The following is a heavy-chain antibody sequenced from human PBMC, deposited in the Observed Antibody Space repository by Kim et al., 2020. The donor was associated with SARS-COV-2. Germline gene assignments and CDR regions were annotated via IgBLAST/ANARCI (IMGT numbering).Heavy chain of an antibody. CDR2: SDGSSI. J-gene: IGHJ4*02. V-gene: IGHV3-11*01. Sequence: SDGSSIQYEDSVNGRFTISRDSAKKSLSLQMNSLTPEDTAVYYCVREPANWGQGTLVTVSS. CDR3: VREPAN.